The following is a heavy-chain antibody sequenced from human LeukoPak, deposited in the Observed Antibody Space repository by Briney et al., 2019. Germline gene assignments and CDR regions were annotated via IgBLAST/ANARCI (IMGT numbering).Heavy chain of an antibody. CDR2: IYPGDSHS. Sequence: GASLKISFKGSGSIFSTYRIAWVRPMPGKGLEWMGIIYPGDSHSRYSPSFQGQVTISADKSISTAYLQWSSLKASDTAMYYCARLGSGDMATIFFDYWGQGTLVTVSS. CDR3: ARLGSGDMATIFFDY. J-gene: IGHJ4*02. V-gene: IGHV5-51*01. D-gene: IGHD5-24*01. CDR1: GSIFSTYR.